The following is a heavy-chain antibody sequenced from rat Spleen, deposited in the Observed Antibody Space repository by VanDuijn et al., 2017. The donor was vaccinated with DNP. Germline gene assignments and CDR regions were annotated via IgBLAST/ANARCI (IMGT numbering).Heavy chain of an antibody. CDR3: VREELGVRD. J-gene: IGHJ2*01. V-gene: IGHV4-2*01. CDR1: GFNFNDHW. Sequence: EVKLVESGGGLVQPGRSLKLSCAASGFNFNDHWMGWVRQAPGKGLEWIGEINKDSRTRKYSPSLKDKLTISRDNAQNTLYLQMTKLGPEDTAIYYCVREELGVRDWGQGVMVTVSS. D-gene: IGHD4-3*01. CDR2: INKDSRTR.